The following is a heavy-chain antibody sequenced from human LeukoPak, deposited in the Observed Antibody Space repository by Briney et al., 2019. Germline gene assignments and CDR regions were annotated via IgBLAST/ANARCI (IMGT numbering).Heavy chain of an antibody. V-gene: IGHV3-7*01. CDR1: GFTFSSYW. J-gene: IGHJ3*02. D-gene: IGHD2-15*01. Sequence: GGSLRLSCAASGFTFSSYWMSWVRQAPGKGLEWVANIKQDGSEKYYVDSVKGRFTISRDNAKNSLYLQMNSLRAEDTAVYYCARVGLGYCSGGSCLLDAFDIWGQGTMVTVSS. CDR2: IKQDGSEK. CDR3: ARVGLGYCSGGSCLLDAFDI.